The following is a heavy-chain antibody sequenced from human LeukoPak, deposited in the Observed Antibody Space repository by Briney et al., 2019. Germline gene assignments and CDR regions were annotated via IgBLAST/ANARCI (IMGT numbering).Heavy chain of an antibody. J-gene: IGHJ1*01. V-gene: IGHV3-30-3*01. D-gene: IGHD6-19*01. Sequence: GGSLRLSCAAPGFTFSSYAMHWVRQAPGKGLEWVAVISYDGSNKYYADSVKGRFTISRDNSKNTLYLQMNSLRAEDTAVYYCARDSYSGWYEYFQHWGQGTLVTVSS. CDR2: ISYDGSNK. CDR1: GFTFSSYA. CDR3: ARDSYSGWYEYFQH.